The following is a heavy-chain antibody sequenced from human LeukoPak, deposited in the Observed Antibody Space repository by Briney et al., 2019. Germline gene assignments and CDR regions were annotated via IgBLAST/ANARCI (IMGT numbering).Heavy chain of an antibody. D-gene: IGHD3-9*01. Sequence: SETLSLTCAVTGGTFRGYYWTWLRQPPGKGLEWIGQINHGGTTTYDPSLKSRASISADTSKNQFSMKLTSMTAADTAVYYCARGGVRYFGRLYVPYYFDSWGQGTLATVSS. CDR2: INHGGTT. J-gene: IGHJ4*02. CDR1: GGTFRGYY. V-gene: IGHV4-34*01. CDR3: ARGGVRYFGRLYVPYYFDS.